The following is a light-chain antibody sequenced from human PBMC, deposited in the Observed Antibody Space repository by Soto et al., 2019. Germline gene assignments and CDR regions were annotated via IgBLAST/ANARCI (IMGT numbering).Light chain of an antibody. CDR2: GAS. CDR1: QTISRY. J-gene: IGKJ1*01. V-gene: IGKV1-39*01. Sequence: DIQMTQSPASLSASVGPRLTITCRASQTISRYLNWYQHKPGKGPKLLXYGASTLQSGVPSRFSGSGSGTDFTLTISSLQPEDVATYYCQQSNSIPPWTFGQGTKVDIK. CDR3: QQSNSIPPWT.